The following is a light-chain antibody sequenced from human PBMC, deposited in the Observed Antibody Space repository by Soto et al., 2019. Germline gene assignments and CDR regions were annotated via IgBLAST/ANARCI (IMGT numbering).Light chain of an antibody. CDR3: QQYNSYSPRIT. CDR2: KAT. CDR1: QSISSW. Sequence: DIQMTQSPSTLSASVGDRVTITCRASQSISSWLAWYQQKPGKAPKLLIYKATSLESGVPSRFSGSGSGTEFTLTIRSLQPDDFAIYYCQQYNSYSPRITFGQGTRLEIK. J-gene: IGKJ5*01. V-gene: IGKV1-5*03.